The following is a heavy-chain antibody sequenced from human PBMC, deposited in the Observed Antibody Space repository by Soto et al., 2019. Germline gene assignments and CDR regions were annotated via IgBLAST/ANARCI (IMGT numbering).Heavy chain of an antibody. V-gene: IGHV3-23*01. D-gene: IGHD3-10*01. J-gene: IGHJ6*02. CDR3: AKDLSPNMGCMDV. CDR2: ITGSGGTT. CDR1: GFTFSSYA. Sequence: PGGSLRLSGAASGFTFSSYAMSWVRQAPGKGLGRVSSITGSGGTTFYADSVKGRLTISRANSKNTLHVQMDILSAEDTAVYYCAKDLSPNMGCMDVWGPGTTVTVSS.